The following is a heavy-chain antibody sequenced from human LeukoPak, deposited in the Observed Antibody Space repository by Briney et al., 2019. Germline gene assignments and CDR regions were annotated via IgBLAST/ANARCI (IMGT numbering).Heavy chain of an antibody. CDR3: AREDSSGYPGL. D-gene: IGHD3-22*01. CDR2: VYYTGST. CDR1: GGSISNYY. J-gene: IGHJ4*02. V-gene: IGHV4-59*12. Sequence: SETLSLTCTVSGGSISNYYWTWIRQPPGKGLEWIGYVYYTGSTGYNPSLKSRVTLSVDTSKNQFSLKLSSVTAADTAVYYCAREDSSGYPGLWGQGTLVTVSS.